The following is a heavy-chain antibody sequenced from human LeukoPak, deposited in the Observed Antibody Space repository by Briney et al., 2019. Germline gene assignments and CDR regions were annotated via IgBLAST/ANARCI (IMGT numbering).Heavy chain of an antibody. CDR3: AKGPLIGYQPENWFDP. J-gene: IGHJ5*02. Sequence: GGSLRLSCAASGFAFSSYAMSWVRQAPGKGLEWVSAISGSGGSTYYADSVKGRFTISRDNSKNTLYLQMNSLRAEDTAVYYCAKGPLIGYQPENWFDPWGQGTLVTVSS. D-gene: IGHD2-2*01. V-gene: IGHV3-23*01. CDR2: ISGSGGST. CDR1: GFAFSSYA.